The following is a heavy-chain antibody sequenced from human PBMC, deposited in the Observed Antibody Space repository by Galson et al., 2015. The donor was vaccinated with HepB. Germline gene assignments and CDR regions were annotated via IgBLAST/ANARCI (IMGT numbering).Heavy chain of an antibody. CDR3: ARVTMVRGVSTFDY. CDR1: GYTFTSYA. D-gene: IGHD3-10*01. J-gene: IGHJ4*02. Sequence: SVKVSCKASGYTFTSYAMHWVRQAPGQRLEWMGWINAGNGNTKYSQKFQGRVTITRDTSASTAYMELSSLRSEDTAVYYCARVTMVRGVSTFDYWGQGTLVTVSS. CDR2: INAGNGNT. V-gene: IGHV1-3*01.